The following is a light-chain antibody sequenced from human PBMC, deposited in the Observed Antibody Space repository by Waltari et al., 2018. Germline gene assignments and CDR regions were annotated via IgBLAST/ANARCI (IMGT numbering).Light chain of an antibody. Sequence: QLVLTQSPSASASLGASVKLTCTLSSGHSSYAIAWHQQQPEKGPRYLMKLNSDGSHSKGYGIPDRFSGSSSGAERYLPISSLQSEDEADYYCQTWGTGIVVFGGGTKLTGL. V-gene: IGLV4-69*01. CDR2: LNSDGSH. CDR3: QTWGTGIVV. CDR1: SGHSSYA. J-gene: IGLJ2*01.